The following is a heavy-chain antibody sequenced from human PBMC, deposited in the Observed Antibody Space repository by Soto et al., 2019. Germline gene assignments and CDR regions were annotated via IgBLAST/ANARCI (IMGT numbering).Heavy chain of an antibody. V-gene: IGHV3-23*01. CDR1: RFTFSSYA. D-gene: IGHD6-13*01. CDR2: ISASSGGT. Sequence: EVQLLESGGCLVQPGGSLRLSCTASRFTFSSYAMCWVRQAPGKGLEWVSLISASSGGTYYADSVKGRFTISRDNSKNTLYLQMNSLRAEDTAVYYCAKHAAAAAPDYWGQGTQVTVSS. CDR3: AKHAAAAAPDY. J-gene: IGHJ4*02.